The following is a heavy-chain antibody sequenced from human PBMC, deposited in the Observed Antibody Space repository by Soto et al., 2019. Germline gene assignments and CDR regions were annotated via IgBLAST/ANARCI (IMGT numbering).Heavy chain of an antibody. J-gene: IGHJ5*02. CDR1: GYTFNDHE. CDR2: MNPNSGET. V-gene: IGHV1-8*02. D-gene: IGHD2-2*01. Sequence: EQLVQSVAEVKKPGASVKVSCMTSGYTFNDHEINWVRQATGQGLEWIGWMNPNSGETGYAQRFQGRVTMTTSTSLSTAYLELSSLTSDDTAVYYCARIAMPARPRWYNWFDPWGQGTLVTVSS. CDR3: ARIAMPARPRWYNWFDP.